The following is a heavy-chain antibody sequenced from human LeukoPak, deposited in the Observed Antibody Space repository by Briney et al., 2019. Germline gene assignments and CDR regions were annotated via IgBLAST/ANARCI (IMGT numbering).Heavy chain of an antibody. CDR3: AREGGYTIYYYGMDV. V-gene: IGHV3-11*01. J-gene: IGHJ6*02. D-gene: IGHD6-13*01. CDR1: VFTFSDYY. Sequence: GGSLRLSCAASVFTFSDYYMSWIRQAPGKGLEWVRYISSSGSTIYYADSVKGRFTISRDNAKNSLYLQMNSLRAEDTAVYYCAREGGYTIYYYGMDVWGQGTTVTVSS. CDR2: ISSSGSTI.